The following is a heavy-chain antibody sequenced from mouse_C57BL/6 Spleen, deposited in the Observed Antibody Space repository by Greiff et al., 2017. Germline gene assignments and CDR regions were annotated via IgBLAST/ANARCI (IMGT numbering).Heavy chain of an antibody. CDR3: ARPYYGSAAWFAY. CDR2: IDPANGNT. V-gene: IGHV14-3*01. Sequence: DVKLVESVAELVRPGASVKLSCTASGFNIKNTYMHWVKQRPEQGLEWIGRIDPANGNTKYAPKFQGKATITADTSSNTAYLQLSSLTSEDTAIYYCARPYYGSAAWFAYWGQGTLVTVSA. D-gene: IGHD1-1*01. J-gene: IGHJ3*01. CDR1: GFNIKNTY.